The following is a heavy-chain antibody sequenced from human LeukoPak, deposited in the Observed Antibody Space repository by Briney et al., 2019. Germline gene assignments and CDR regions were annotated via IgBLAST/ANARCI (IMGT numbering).Heavy chain of an antibody. Sequence: PGGSLRLSCAASGFTFSSYSMNWVRQAPGKGLEWVSSISSSSSYIYYADSVKGRFTISRDNAKNSLYLQMNSLRAEDTAVYYCARDYSNYVDYYYYMDVWGKGTTVTVSS. J-gene: IGHJ6*03. CDR2: ISSSSSYI. D-gene: IGHD4-11*01. CDR3: ARDYSNYVDYYYYMDV. CDR1: GFTFSSYS. V-gene: IGHV3-21*01.